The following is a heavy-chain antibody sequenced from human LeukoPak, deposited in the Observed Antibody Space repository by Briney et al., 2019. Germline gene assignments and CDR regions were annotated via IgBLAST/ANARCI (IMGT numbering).Heavy chain of an antibody. Sequence: GGSLRLSCAAAGFTFSSYWVHWVRQVAGKGLVWVSRINTDGTSTNYADSVEGRFTISRDNAKNSLYLQMNSLRAEDTAVYYCAELGITMIGGVWGKGTTVTISS. D-gene: IGHD3-10*02. CDR1: GFTFSSYW. CDR2: INTDGTST. V-gene: IGHV3-74*01. CDR3: AELGITMIGGV. J-gene: IGHJ6*04.